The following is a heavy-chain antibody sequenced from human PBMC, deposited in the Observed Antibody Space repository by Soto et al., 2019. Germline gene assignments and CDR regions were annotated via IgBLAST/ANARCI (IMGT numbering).Heavy chain of an antibody. CDR2: ISWNSGSI. Sequence: GGSLRLSCAASGFTFDDYAMHWVRQAPGKGLEWVSGISWNSGSIGYADSVKGRFTISRDNAKNSLYLQMNSLRAEDTALYYCAKSNYYYYMDVWGKGTTVTVSS. V-gene: IGHV3-9*01. J-gene: IGHJ6*03. CDR1: GFTFDDYA. CDR3: AKSNYYYYMDV. D-gene: IGHD6-6*01.